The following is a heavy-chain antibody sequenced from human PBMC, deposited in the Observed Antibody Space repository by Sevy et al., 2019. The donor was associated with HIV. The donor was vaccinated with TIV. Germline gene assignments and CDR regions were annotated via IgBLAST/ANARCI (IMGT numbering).Heavy chain of an antibody. J-gene: IGHJ3*02. V-gene: IGHV4-34*01. D-gene: IGHD1-26*01. CDR3: ARRGELLHAFDI. Sequence: SETLSLTCAVYGGSFSGYYWSWIRQPPGKGLEWIGEINHSGSTNYNPSLKSRVTISVDTSKNQFSLKMSSVTAADMAVYYCARRGELLHAFDIWGQGTMVTVSS. CDR2: INHSGST. CDR1: GGSFSGYY.